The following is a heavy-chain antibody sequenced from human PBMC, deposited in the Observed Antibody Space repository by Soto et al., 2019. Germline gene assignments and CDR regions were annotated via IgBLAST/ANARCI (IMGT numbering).Heavy chain of an antibody. J-gene: IGHJ5*02. V-gene: IGHV1-3*01. CDR2: INAGNGNT. CDR3: AYCSGGSCYRFGFDP. D-gene: IGHD2-15*01. CDR1: GYTFTSYA. Sequence: GASVKVSCKASGYTFTSYAMHWVRQAPGQRLEWMGWINAGNGNTKYSQKFQGRVTITRDTSASTAYMELSSLRSEDTAVYYCAYCSGGSCYRFGFDPWGQGTLVTVSS.